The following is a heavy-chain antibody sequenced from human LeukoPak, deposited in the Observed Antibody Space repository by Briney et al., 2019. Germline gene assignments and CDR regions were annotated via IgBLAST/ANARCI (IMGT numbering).Heavy chain of an antibody. CDR2: IYSNEHT. D-gene: IGHD3-22*01. J-gene: IGHJ3*01. Sequence: PSETLSLTCSVSGDSITSFDWSWVRQPAGKGLEWIGRIYSNEHTYSNPSLRGRVTISVDKSRNLVSLRLSSVAAADTGVYYSARDRGIGIVESRVAFDLWGQGTMVTVSS. CDR1: GDSITSFD. CDR3: ARDRGIGIVESRVAFDL. V-gene: IGHV4-4*07.